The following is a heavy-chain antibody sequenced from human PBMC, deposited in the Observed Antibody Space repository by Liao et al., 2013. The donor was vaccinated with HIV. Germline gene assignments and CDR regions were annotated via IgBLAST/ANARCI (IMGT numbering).Heavy chain of an antibody. D-gene: IGHD6-19*01. CDR1: GGSISSGGYS. CDR3: ARAKSSGWXPTNDAFDI. V-gene: IGHV4-30-2*01. Sequence: QLQLQESGSGLVKPSQTLSLTCAVSGGSISSGGYSWSWIRQPPGKGLEWIGYIYHGGSTYYNPSLKSRVTISVDRSKNQFSLKLRSVTAADTAVYYCARAKSSGWXPTNDAFDIWGQGTMVTVSS. J-gene: IGHJ3*02. CDR2: IYHGGST.